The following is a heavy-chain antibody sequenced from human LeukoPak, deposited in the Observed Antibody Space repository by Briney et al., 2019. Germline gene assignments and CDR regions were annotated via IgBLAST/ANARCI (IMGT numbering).Heavy chain of an antibody. J-gene: IGHJ3*02. CDR1: GGSISHNY. CDR3: AREHALILNSNYVGAFDI. Sequence: SETLSLTCSVSGGSISHNYWNWIRCAPGKGLEWIGYIYYTGDTNYNPSLNGRVTIAIDFSNNQFSPKLRSVAAATTAIYYCAREHALILNSNYVGAFDIWGHGTMVTVSS. V-gene: IGHV4-59*12. CDR2: IYYTGDT. D-gene: IGHD4-11*01.